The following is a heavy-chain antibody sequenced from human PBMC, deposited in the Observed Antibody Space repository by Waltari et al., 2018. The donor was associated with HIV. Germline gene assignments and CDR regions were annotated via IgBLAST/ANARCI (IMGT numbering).Heavy chain of an antibody. CDR3: ARGLPYSNYESRFDP. CDR2: IYYSGNT. V-gene: IGHV4-59*01. D-gene: IGHD4-4*01. J-gene: IGHJ5*02. CDR1: GVSISSYY. Sequence: QVQLQESGPGLVKPSETLSLTCTVSGVSISSYYWSWIRQPPGKGLEWIGYIYYSGNTNYNPSLKSRVTISIDTSKNQFSLKLSSVTAADTAMYYCARGLPYSNYESRFDPWGQGILVTVSS.